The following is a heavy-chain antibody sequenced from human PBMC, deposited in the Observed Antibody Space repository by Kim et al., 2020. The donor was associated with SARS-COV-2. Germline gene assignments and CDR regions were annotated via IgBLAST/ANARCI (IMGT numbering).Heavy chain of an antibody. J-gene: IGHJ4*02. CDR1: VFAFSTSW. CDR2: IKEDGRDT. CDR3: ARDPYDSSGYGAFDY. Sequence: GGSLRLSCVGSVFAFSTSWMTWVRQVPGKGLEWVANIKEDGRDTYYVDSVKGRFTISRDNAKSSVYLQMNSLRAEDTAVYYCARDPYDSSGYGAFDYWGQGTLVTVAS. V-gene: IGHV3-7*01. D-gene: IGHD3-22*01.